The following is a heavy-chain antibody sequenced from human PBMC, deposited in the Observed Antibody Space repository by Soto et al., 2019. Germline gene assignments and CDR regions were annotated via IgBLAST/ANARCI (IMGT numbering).Heavy chain of an antibody. Sequence: ASVKVSCKASGYAFTNNDVTWVRQATGQGLEWMGWMNPGSGDTGYAQKFQGRVTMTRNISIATAYMELSSLRSEDTVIYYCARMARFGSLNWFDTWGQGTLVTVSS. J-gene: IGHJ5*02. CDR1: GYAFTNND. V-gene: IGHV1-8*01. CDR3: ARMARFGSLNWFDT. CDR2: MNPGSGDT. D-gene: IGHD3-10*01.